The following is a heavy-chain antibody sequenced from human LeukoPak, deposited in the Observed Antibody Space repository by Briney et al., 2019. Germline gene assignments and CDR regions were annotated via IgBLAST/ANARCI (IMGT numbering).Heavy chain of an antibody. V-gene: IGHV3-21*01. D-gene: IGHD6-13*01. J-gene: IGHJ4*02. CDR1: GFTFSSYS. CDR2: ISSSSSYI. CDR3: ARDIRFLSFGTDVAASDY. Sequence: GGSLRLSCAASGFTFSSYSMNWVRQAPGKGLEWVSSISSSSSYIYYADSVKGRFTISRDNAKNSLYLQMNSLRAEDTAVYYCARDIRFLSFGTDVAASDYWGQGTLVTVSS.